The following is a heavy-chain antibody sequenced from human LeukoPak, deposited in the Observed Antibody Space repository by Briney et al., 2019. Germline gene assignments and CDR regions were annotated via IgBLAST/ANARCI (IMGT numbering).Heavy chain of an antibody. V-gene: IGHV1-8*01. CDR1: GYTFTRYD. J-gene: IGHJ5*02. CDR2: MNPNSGNT. CDR3: ERVPFYVSCWYRKGGLPCLFDH. Sequence: ASVKVSCKASGYTFTRYDINGVGQASGKGREWMGWMNPNSGNTGYAQKFQGRVTMTRNTYIRKDYMELSRQRSEDTAGCYCERVPFYVSCWYRKGGLPCLFDHWGQGTLVTVSS. D-gene: IGHD6-13*01.